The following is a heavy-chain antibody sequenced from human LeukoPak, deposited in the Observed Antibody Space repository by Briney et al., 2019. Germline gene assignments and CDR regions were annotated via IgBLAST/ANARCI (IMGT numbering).Heavy chain of an antibody. CDR2: IYPRDGST. Sequence: ASVKVSCKVSGYSFTSNYVHWVRQAPGQGLEWMGMIYPRDGSTSYAQRFQDRVTVTRDTSTSTVHMELSGLRSEDTAVYYCARDQEGFDYWGQGTLVTVSS. V-gene: IGHV1-46*01. CDR3: ARDQEGFDY. CDR1: GYSFTSNY. J-gene: IGHJ4*02.